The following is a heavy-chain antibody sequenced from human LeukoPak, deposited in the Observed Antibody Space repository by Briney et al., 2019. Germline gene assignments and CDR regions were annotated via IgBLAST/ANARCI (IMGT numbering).Heavy chain of an antibody. D-gene: IGHD3-9*01. CDR3: AGDYTGYFP. Sequence: GGSLRLSCAASGFTVTSNCMGWVRQAPGKGLEWVSVIYSGGSTYYAGSVKGRFTISRDNSKNTLYLHMNSLRAEDTAVYYCAGDYTGYFPWGQGTLVIVSS. J-gene: IGHJ5*02. CDR2: IYSGGST. CDR1: GFTVTSNC. V-gene: IGHV3-53*01.